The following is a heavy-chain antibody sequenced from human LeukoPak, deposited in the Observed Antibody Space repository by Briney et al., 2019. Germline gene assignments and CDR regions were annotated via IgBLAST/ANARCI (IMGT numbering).Heavy chain of an antibody. CDR1: GGSISNYY. D-gene: IGHD2-21*01. Sequence: SETLSLTCSVSGGSISNYYWSWIRQPTGKGLEWIGYASFGGITKYHPSLKSRVAISIDSWKTPVSLRLTSVTAADTAVYYCARSGWNNGKAYFQAWGQGSLVIVS. CDR3: ARSGWNNGKAYFQA. V-gene: IGHV4-59*01. J-gene: IGHJ1*01. CDR2: ASFGGIT.